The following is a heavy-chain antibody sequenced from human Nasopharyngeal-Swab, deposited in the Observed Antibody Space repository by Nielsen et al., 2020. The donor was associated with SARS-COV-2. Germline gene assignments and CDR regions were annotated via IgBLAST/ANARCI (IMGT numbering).Heavy chain of an antibody. CDR3: ARAGGGSYTTYYYYGMDV. V-gene: IGHV4-4*02. CDR1: GGSISSSNW. D-gene: IGHD1-26*01. Sequence: SETLSLTCAVSGGSISSSNWWSWVRQPPGKGLEWIGEIYHSGSTNYNPSLKSRVTISVDTSKNQFSLKLSPVTAADTAVYYCARAGGGSYTTYYYYGMDVWGQGTTVTVSS. J-gene: IGHJ6*02. CDR2: IYHSGST.